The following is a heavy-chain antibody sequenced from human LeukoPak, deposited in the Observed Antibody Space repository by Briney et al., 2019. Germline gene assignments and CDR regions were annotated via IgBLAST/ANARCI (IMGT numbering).Heavy chain of an antibody. V-gene: IGHV3-7*01. J-gene: IGHJ5*02. CDR3: AREGGCYDFWSGYFRPTRWFDL. Sequence: GGSLRLSCAAAGFTFSSYWMSWVRQAPGKGLEWVANIKEDGSEKYYVDSVKGRFTISRDNAKNSLYLQMNSLRAEDTAVYYCAREGGCYDFWSGYFRPTRWFDLWGQGTLVTVSS. D-gene: IGHD3-3*01. CDR2: IKEDGSEK. CDR1: GFTFSSYW.